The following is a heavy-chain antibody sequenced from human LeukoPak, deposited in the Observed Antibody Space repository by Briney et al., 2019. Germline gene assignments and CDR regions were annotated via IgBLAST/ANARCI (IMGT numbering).Heavy chain of an antibody. CDR3: ARVEYRYGTYAMDV. V-gene: IGHV3-48*01. CDR1: GFTFSSYS. Sequence: GGSLRLSCAASGFTFSSYSMNWARQAPGKGLEWVSYISSSSSTIYYADSVKGRFTISRDNAKNSLYLQMNSLRAEDTAVYYCARVEYRYGTYAMDVWGQGTTVTVSS. D-gene: IGHD5-18*01. CDR2: ISSSSSTI. J-gene: IGHJ6*02.